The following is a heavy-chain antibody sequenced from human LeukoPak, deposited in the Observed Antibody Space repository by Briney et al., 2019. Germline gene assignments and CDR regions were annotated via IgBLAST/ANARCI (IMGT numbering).Heavy chain of an antibody. CDR1: GFTVSSYA. Sequence: GGSLRRSCAASGFTVSSYAMSWVRQAPGNGLEGVSALSGSGGSTYYADSVKGRLTMARDNSKNTLYLQMNSLEAEDTAVYSCANRNAPGIAGYWGQGTLVTVSP. CDR2: LSGSGGST. V-gene: IGHV3-23*01. J-gene: IGHJ4*02. D-gene: IGHD6-13*01. CDR3: ANRNAPGIAGY.